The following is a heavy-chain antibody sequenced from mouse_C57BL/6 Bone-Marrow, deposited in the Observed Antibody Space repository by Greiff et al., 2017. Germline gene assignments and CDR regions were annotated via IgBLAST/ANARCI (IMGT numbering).Heavy chain of an antibody. CDR3: ARSPRRWLPHYYAMDY. CDR1: GYAFTNYL. Sequence: QVQLQQSGAELVRPGTSVKVSCKASGYAFTNYLIEWVKQRPGQGLEWIGVINPGSGGTNYNEKFKGKATLTADKSSSTAYMQLSSLTSEDSAVYFCARSPRRWLPHYYAMDYWGQGTSVTVSS. CDR2: INPGSGGT. J-gene: IGHJ4*01. D-gene: IGHD2-2*01. V-gene: IGHV1-54*01.